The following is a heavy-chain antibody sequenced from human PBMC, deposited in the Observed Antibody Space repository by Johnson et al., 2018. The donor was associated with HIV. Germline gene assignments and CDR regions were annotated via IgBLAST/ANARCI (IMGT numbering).Heavy chain of an antibody. CDR2: IKSKTDGGTT. D-gene: IGHD1-1*01. CDR1: TFTFSDHY. V-gene: IGHV3-15*01. Sequence: EVRLVESGGGLAQPGGSLRLSCAASTFTFSDHYMDWVRQAPVKGLEWVGRIKSKTDGGTTDYAAPVKGRFTISRDNSKNTLYLQMNSLRAEDTAVYYCATSTASDALDIWGQGTMVTVSS. CDR3: ATSTASDALDI. J-gene: IGHJ3*02.